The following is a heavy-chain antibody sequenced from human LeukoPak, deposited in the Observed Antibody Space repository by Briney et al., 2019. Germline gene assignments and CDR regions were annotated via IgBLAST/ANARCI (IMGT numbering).Heavy chain of an antibody. CDR3: ARAFGELSWFDP. CDR2: ISISGSTI. V-gene: IGHV3-48*03. Sequence: GGSLRLSCAASAFTFCSYEMKWVRQAPGKGLEWVSYISISGSTIYYADSVKGRFTISRDNAKNSLYLQMNSLRAEDTAVYYCARAFGELSWFDPWGQGTLVTVSS. J-gene: IGHJ5*02. D-gene: IGHD3-10*01. CDR1: AFTFCSYE.